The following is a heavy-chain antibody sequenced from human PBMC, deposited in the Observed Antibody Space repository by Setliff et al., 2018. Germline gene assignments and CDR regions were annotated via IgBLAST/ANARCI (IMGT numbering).Heavy chain of an antibody. CDR3: ARDQYNFWSGYFYESSWFDP. D-gene: IGHD3-3*01. CDR1: GGSISSGSYY. V-gene: IGHV4-61*02. CDR2: IYTSGST. Sequence: TLSLTCTVSGGSISSGSYYWSWIRQPAGKGLEWVGRIYTSGSTNYNPSLKSRVTISVDTSKNQFSLKLSSVTAADTAVYYCARDQYNFWSGYFYESSWFDPWG. J-gene: IGHJ5*02.